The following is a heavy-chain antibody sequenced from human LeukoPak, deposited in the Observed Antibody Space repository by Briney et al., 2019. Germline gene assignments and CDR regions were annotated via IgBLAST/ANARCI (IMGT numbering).Heavy chain of an antibody. CDR2: IAYNGIP. J-gene: IGHJ5*02. D-gene: IGHD2-2*02. V-gene: IGHV4-59*01. CDR1: GGSINSDY. Sequence: SETLSLTCTVSGGSINSDYWTWIRQSPGKGLEWIGYIAYNGIPNYNPSLKSRLTISRDTSKNQFSLNLSSVTAADTAVYYCARDRPGRYCSTISCYSASPFDPWGQGTLVTVSS. CDR3: ARDRPGRYCSTISCYSASPFDP.